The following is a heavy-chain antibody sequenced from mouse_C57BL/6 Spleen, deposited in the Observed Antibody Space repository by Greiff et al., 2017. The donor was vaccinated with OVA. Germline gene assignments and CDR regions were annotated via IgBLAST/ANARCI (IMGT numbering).Heavy chain of an antibody. Sequence: QVQLKQSGPGLVQPSQSLSLTCTVSGFSLTSYGVHWVRQSPGKGLEWLGVIWRGGSTDYNAAFMSRLSITTDKSKSQVFFKMNSLQADDTAIYYCAPQVDYAMDDWGQGTSVTVSS. CDR3: APQVDYAMDD. D-gene: IGHD1-1*01. CDR1: GFSLTSYG. V-gene: IGHV2-5*01. J-gene: IGHJ4*01. CDR2: IWRGGST.